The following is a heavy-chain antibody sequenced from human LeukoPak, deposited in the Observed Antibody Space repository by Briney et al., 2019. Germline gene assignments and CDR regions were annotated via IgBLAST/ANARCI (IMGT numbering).Heavy chain of an antibody. CDR3: VRDSIAVAGS. J-gene: IGHJ5*02. CDR2: IYSGGST. V-gene: IGHV3-53*01. Sequence: PGGSLRLSCAASGFTVSSNYMSWVRQAPGKGLEWVSVIYSGGSTYYADSVKGRFTISRDNSKNTLYLQMNSLRAEDTAVYYCVRDSIAVAGSWGQGTLVTVSS. D-gene: IGHD6-19*01. CDR1: GFTVSSNY.